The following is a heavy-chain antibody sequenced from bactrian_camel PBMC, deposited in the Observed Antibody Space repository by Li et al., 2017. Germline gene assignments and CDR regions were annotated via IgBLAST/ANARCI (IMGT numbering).Heavy chain of an antibody. CDR2: MVTASRT. V-gene: IGHV3S55*01. CDR1: DYAVNSGC. J-gene: IGHJ4*01. Sequence: QVQLVESGGGSVQAGGSLRLSCAISDYAVNSGCMGWFRQAPGKEREGVASMVTASRTYYADSVKGRFTISRDDAKKTLYLQMSSLKPEDTATYFCAATAAWFCGRTLEESDWRYWGQGTQVTVS. CDR3: AATAAWFCGRTLEESDWRY. D-gene: IGHD8*01.